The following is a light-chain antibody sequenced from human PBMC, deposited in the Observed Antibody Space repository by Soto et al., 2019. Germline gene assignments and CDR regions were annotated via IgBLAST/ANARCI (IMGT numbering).Light chain of an antibody. CDR1: QSVNRY. J-gene: IGKJ1*01. CDR3: QQYGSSGT. Sequence: EIVFTQSPSTLSLSPGERATPSCWASQSVNRYLVWYQQKPGQAPRLLMYDASKRATGIPARFSGSGSGTDFTLTISSLEPEDFAVYYCQQYGSSGTFGQGTKVDIK. CDR2: DAS. V-gene: IGKV3-11*01.